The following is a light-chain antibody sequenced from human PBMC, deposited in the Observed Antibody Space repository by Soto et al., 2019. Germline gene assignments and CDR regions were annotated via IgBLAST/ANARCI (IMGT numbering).Light chain of an antibody. Sequence: IVMTQSPATLSVSPGERGTLSCRASQSVYNNLAWYQQKPGQAPMLLIYAASTRATGFPARFSGSGFGTEFTLTISSLQSEYFAVYYGQEYSAWPLSFGGGTKVEIK. CDR3: QEYSAWPLS. V-gene: IGKV3-15*01. CDR2: AAS. J-gene: IGKJ4*01. CDR1: QSVYNN.